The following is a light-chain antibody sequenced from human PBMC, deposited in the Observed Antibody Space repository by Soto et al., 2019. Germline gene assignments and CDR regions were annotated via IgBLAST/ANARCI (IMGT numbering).Light chain of an antibody. CDR1: SSDVGGYNY. CDR3: SSYTSSSSLVV. J-gene: IGLJ2*01. V-gene: IGLV2-14*01. CDR2: DVS. Sequence: QSVLTQPASVSGSPGQSITISCTGTSSDVGGYNYVSWYQQHPGKAPQLMIYDVSDRPSGVSNRFSGSKSGNTASLTISGLQAEDEADYYCSSYTSSSSLVVFGGGTKLTFL.